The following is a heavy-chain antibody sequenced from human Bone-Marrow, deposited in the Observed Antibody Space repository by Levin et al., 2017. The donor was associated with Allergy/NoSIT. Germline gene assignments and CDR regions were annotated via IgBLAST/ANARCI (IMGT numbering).Heavy chain of an antibody. CDR2: VSESGGGT. D-gene: IGHD2-2*01. J-gene: IGHJ6*04. Sequence: PGESLKISCAASGLIFTNYAMSWVRQAPGKGLEWVSTVSESGGGTFYADSVKGRFIISRDNVKNMVYLQMNALKAEDTALYYCAKMHCSGSSCYAGADVWGTGTTVTVSS. CDR3: AKMHCSGSSCYAGADV. V-gene: IGHV3-23*01. CDR1: GLIFTNYA.